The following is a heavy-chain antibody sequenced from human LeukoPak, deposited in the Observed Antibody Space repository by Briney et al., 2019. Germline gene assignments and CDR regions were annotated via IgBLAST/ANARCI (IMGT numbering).Heavy chain of an antibody. D-gene: IGHD3-9*01. Sequence: GSLRLSCAASGFTFSSYAMSWVRQAPGKGLEWVSAISGSGGSTYYTDSVKGRFTFSRDNSKNTLYLQMNSLRAEDTAVYYCAKGFDDSFDYWGQGTLVTVSS. J-gene: IGHJ4*02. V-gene: IGHV3-23*01. CDR2: ISGSGGST. CDR3: AKGFDDSFDY. CDR1: GFTFSSYA.